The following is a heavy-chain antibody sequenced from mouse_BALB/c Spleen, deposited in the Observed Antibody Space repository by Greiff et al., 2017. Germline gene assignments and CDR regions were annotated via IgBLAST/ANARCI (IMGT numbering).Heavy chain of an antibody. V-gene: IGHV14-3*02. CDR3: TRWELRPFAD. Sequence: EVQLQQSGAELVKPGASVKLSCTASGFNIKDNYMHWVKQRPEQGLEWIGRIDPANGNTEYDPKFQGKATMTADTSSNTAYLQLSSLTSEDTAVYYCTRWELRPFADWGQGTRGTVSA. CDR2: IDPANGNT. D-gene: IGHD4-1*01. J-gene: IGHJ3*01. CDR1: GFNIKDNY.